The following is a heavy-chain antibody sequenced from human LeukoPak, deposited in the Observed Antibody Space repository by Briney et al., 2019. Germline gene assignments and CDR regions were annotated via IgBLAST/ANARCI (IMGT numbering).Heavy chain of an antibody. Sequence: ASVKVSCKASGYTFTSYGISWVRQAPGQGLEWMGWISAYNGNTNYAQKLQGRVTMTTDTSTSTAYMELRSLRSDDTAVYYCARGSSGYFDWLPSGGGFDYWGQGTLVTVSS. CDR1: GYTFTSYG. D-gene: IGHD3-9*01. CDR3: ARGSSGYFDWLPSGGGFDY. J-gene: IGHJ4*02. V-gene: IGHV1-18*01. CDR2: ISAYNGNT.